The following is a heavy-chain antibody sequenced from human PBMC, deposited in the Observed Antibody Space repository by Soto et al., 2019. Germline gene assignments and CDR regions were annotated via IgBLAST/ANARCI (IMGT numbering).Heavy chain of an antibody. CDR1: GYIFTSYG. Sequence: GASVKVSCKASGYIFTSYGISWVRQAPGQGLEWVGRIIPVLGLANYAQKFQGRVTITADRSTSTAYMELSSLKSEDTAVYYCARIGYCTSTTCHPAETFDSWGQGTLVTVSS. D-gene: IGHD2-2*01. J-gene: IGHJ4*02. CDR3: ARIGYCTSTTCHPAETFDS. CDR2: IIPVLGLA. V-gene: IGHV1-69*04.